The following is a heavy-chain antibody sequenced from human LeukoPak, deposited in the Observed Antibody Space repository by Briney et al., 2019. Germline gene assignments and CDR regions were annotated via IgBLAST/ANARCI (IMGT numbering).Heavy chain of an antibody. CDR3: ARHRVRITIFGAVILYFDY. Sequence: SETLSLTCTVSGGSISSSSYYWGWIRQPPGKGLEWIGSIYYSGSTYYNPSLKSRVTISVDTSKNQFSLKLSSVTAADTAVYYCARHRVRITIFGAVILYFDYWGQGTLVTVSS. CDR2: IYYSGST. CDR1: GGSISSSSYY. V-gene: IGHV4-39*01. D-gene: IGHD3-3*01. J-gene: IGHJ4*02.